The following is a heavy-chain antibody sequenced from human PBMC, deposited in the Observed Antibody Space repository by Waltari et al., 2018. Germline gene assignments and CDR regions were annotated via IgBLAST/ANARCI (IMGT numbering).Heavy chain of an antibody. Sequence: QVQLVQSGAEVKKPGSSVKVSCKASGGTFSSYAISWVRQAPGQGLEWMGGIIPILGIANYAQKFQGRVTITADKSTSTAYMELSSLRSEDTAVYYCARDRVEMATIDAFDIWGQGTMVTVSS. CDR2: IIPILGIA. V-gene: IGHV1-69*10. CDR1: GGTFSSYA. D-gene: IGHD5-12*01. CDR3: ARDRVEMATIDAFDI. J-gene: IGHJ3*02.